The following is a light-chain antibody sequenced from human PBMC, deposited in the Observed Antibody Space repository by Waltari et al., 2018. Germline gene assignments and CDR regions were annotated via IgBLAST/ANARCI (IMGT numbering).Light chain of an antibody. V-gene: IGLV1-40*01. CDR1: NSNLGAGYD. CDR2: ANT. Sequence: QSVLTPPPSVSGAPGQRVTISCTGSNSNLGAGYDVQWYQQLPGTAPKLLIYANTNRPSGVPDRFSGSKSGTSASLAITGLQAEDEADYYCQSYDTSLSGSRVFGGGTKLTVL. CDR3: QSYDTSLSGSRV. J-gene: IGLJ2*01.